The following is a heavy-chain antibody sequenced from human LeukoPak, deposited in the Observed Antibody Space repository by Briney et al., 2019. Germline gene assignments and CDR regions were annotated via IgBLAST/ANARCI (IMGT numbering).Heavy chain of an antibody. CDR3: AAFPFSTNWARFDF. CDR2: IYSGGST. CDR1: GFTVTNNY. V-gene: IGHV3-66*01. D-gene: IGHD6-13*01. Sequence: GGSLRLSCAASGFTVTNNYMSWVRQAPGKGLEWVSLIYSGGSTFYADSVKGRFTISRDNSKNTLYLQMNSLRAEDTAVYYCAAFPFSTNWARFDFWGQGTLFTVSS. J-gene: IGHJ4*02.